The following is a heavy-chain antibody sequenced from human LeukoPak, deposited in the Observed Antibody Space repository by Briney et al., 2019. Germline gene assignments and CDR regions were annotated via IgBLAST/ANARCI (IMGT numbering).Heavy chain of an antibody. V-gene: IGHV1-2*02. CDR2: INPNSGGT. Sequence: ASVKVSCKASGYTFIGYYIHWVRQAPGQGLEWMEWINPNSGGTNYAQKLQGRVTMTRDTSISTAYMELSSLRSDDTAVYYCARDRELLSYWGQGTLVTVSS. J-gene: IGHJ4*02. CDR3: ARDRELLSY. D-gene: IGHD1-26*01. CDR1: GYTFIGYY.